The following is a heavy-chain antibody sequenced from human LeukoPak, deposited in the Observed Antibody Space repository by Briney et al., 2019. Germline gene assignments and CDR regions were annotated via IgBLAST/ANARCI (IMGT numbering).Heavy chain of an antibody. J-gene: IGHJ5*02. Sequence: GASLKISCKGSGYRFTNYWIAWVRQIPGKGLEGMGIIYPGDSDTSYSPSFQGQVTISADKSISTAYLQWSSLKASDTAMYYCAMLQTGASSDRWFDPWGQGTLVTVSS. CDR3: AMLQTGASSDRWFDP. D-gene: IGHD6-19*01. CDR2: IYPGDSDT. V-gene: IGHV5-51*01. CDR1: GYRFTNYW.